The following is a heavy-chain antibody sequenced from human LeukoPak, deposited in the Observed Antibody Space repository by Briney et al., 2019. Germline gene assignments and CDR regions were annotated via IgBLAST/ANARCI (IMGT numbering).Heavy chain of an antibody. CDR3: AKDSTYYYYGMDV. CDR1: GFTFSSYA. CDR2: ISGSGGST. J-gene: IGHJ6*02. V-gene: IGHV3-23*01. Sequence: GGSLRLSCAASGFTFSSYAMSWVRQAPGKGLEWVSGISGSGGSTYYADSVKGRFTISRDNSKNTLYLQMNSLRAEDTAVYYCAKDSTYYYYGMDVWGQGTTVTVSS.